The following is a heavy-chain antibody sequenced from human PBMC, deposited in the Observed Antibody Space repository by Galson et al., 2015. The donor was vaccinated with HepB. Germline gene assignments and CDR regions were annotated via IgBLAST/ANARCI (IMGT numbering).Heavy chain of an antibody. D-gene: IGHD3-10*01. Sequence: SGAEVKNPGESLKLSCKASGYSFTTYWIAWVRQTPGKGLEWMGIIYPGDSDTRYSPSFRGQVTISADKATNTAVLQWSSLKASDTAMYYCVRRDTMIRGGHGMDVWGQGTTVIGSS. J-gene: IGHJ6*02. V-gene: IGHV5-51*03. CDR3: VRRDTMIRGGHGMDV. CDR1: GYSFTTYW. CDR2: IYPGDSDT.